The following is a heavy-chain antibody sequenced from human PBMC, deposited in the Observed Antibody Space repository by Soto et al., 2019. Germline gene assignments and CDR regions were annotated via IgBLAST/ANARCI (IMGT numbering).Heavy chain of an antibody. CDR1: GGSYSSYS. D-gene: IGHD2-2*01. CDR2: IIPIFGIA. Sequence: GTSVKVSCEACGGSYSSYSITWVRQAPGHGLEWIGRIIPIFGIASYAQKFQGRVTITADESTSTAYMELSSLRSDDTAVYYCAREDRDRETGLVPAAIDGMDVWGQGTTVTVSS. V-gene: IGHV1-69*13. CDR3: AREDRDRETGLVPAAIDGMDV. J-gene: IGHJ6*02.